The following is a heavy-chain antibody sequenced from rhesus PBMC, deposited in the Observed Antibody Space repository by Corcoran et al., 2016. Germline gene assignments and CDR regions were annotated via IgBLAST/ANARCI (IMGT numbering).Heavy chain of an antibody. Sequence: EVQMVESGGGLVQPGGSLRLSCAASGFTFSNCGSTWFRPAPGEGLEGVGFSKNKADGGTAAYAESVKGRFTISRDDSKNTLYLQMNSLKTEDTAIYYCTRLPFDSWGQGVVVTVSS. V-gene: IGHV3-16*01. D-gene: IGHD4-11*01. J-gene: IGHJ6*01. CDR3: TRLPFDS. CDR1: GFTFSNCG. CDR2: SKNKADGGTA.